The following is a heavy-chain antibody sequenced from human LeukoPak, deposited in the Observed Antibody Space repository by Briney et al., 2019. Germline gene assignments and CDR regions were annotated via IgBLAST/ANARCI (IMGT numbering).Heavy chain of an antibody. J-gene: IGHJ4*02. CDR2: IASDGSST. CDR3: ARGRPHGNDY. D-gene: IGHD4-23*01. CDR1: RFTFSSYW. Sequence: GGSLRLSCAASRFTFSSYWMNWVRQAPGKGLVWVSRIASDGSSTTYADPVKGRFSISRDNAKNTLYLQMNSLRVEDTAVYYCARGRPHGNDYWGQGTLVTVSS. V-gene: IGHV3-74*01.